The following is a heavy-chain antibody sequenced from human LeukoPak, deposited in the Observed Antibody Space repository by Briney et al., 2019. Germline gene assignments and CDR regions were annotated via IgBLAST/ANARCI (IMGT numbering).Heavy chain of an antibody. V-gene: IGHV3-23*01. J-gene: IGHJ4*02. CDR3: AKGWRSGYYYAVEC. CDR1: GFTFSSYA. Sequence: GGSLRLSCAASGFTFSSYAMSWVRQAPGKGLEWVSAISGSGGSTYYADSVKGRFTISRDNSKNTLYLQMNSLRAEDTAVYYCAKGWRSGYYYAVECWGQGTLVTVSS. CDR2: ISGSGGST. D-gene: IGHD3-22*01.